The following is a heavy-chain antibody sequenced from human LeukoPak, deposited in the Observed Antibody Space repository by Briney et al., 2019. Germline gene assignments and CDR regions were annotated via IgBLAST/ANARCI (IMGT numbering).Heavy chain of an antibody. CDR2: ISYSGGT. V-gene: IGHV4-59*08. CDR1: GGSISNYY. D-gene: IGHD2-8*02. J-gene: IGHJ5*02. CDR3: ARRVIMSATGVPDTWLDP. Sequence: SETLSLTCTVSGGSISNYYWNWIRQPPGKGLECVGHISYSGGTKYNPSLQRRVTISIDTSKNQFSLNLSSVTAADTAVYYCARRVIMSATGVPDTWLDPWGQGILVTVSS.